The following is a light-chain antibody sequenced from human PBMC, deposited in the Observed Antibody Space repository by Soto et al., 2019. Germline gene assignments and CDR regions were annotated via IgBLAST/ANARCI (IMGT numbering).Light chain of an antibody. Sequence: ELVLTQSPGSLSLSPGERATLSCKTSQSSGSNFVAWYQQKPGQAPRLVIYDIFTRATGVPTRISGSGSGTEFTLTISSLQSEDFAVYYCQQYNSWPLTFGGGTKVEIK. V-gene: IGKV3D-15*01. CDR3: QQYNSWPLT. CDR2: DIF. CDR1: QSSGSN. J-gene: IGKJ4*01.